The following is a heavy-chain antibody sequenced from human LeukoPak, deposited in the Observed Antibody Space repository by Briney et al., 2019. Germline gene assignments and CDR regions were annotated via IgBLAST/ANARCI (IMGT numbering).Heavy chain of an antibody. V-gene: IGHV5-51*01. CDR2: IYPGDSDT. CDR3: ARHGYCTSTSCPVDY. D-gene: IGHD2-2*03. CDR1: GYSFISYW. Sequence: GESLKISCKGSGYSFISYWIGWVRQRPGKGLEWMGIIYPGDSDTRYSPSFQGQVTISADKSISTAYLQWRSLKASDTAVYYCARHGYCTSTSCPVDYWGQGTLVTVSS. J-gene: IGHJ4*02.